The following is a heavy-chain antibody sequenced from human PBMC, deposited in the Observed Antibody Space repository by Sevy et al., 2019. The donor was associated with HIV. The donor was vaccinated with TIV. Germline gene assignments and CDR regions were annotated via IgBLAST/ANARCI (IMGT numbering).Heavy chain of an antibody. Sequence: LSLTCAASGFTFSSYAMSWVRQAPGKGLEWVSAISGSGGSTYYADSVKGRFTISRDNSKNTLYLQMNSLRAEDTAVYYYAKDPRVPVLDFDYWGQGTLVTVSS. V-gene: IGHV3-23*01. CDR3: AKDPRVPVLDFDY. J-gene: IGHJ4*02. CDR2: ISGSGGST. CDR1: GFTFSSYA.